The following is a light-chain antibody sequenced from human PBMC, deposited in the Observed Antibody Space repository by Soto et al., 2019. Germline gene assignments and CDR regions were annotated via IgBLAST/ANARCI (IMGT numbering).Light chain of an antibody. V-gene: IGKV1-27*01. CDR2: AAS. Sequence: DIQMTPSPSSLSASVGDRVTITCRASHGISNYLVWYQQKQGNVPKLLIYAASTLQSGVPARFSGSGSGTDFTLTISSLQPEDVATYYCQNYNGAPWTFGQGNKVEIK. CDR3: QNYNGAPWT. CDR1: HGISNY. J-gene: IGKJ1*01.